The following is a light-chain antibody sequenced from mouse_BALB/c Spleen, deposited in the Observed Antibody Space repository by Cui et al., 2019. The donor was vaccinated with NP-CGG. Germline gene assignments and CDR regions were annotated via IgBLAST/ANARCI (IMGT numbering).Light chain of an antibody. CDR3: ALWYSNHWI. Sequence: VVTKVSALTTPPGETVTLTCRSSTGAITTSNYANWVQEKPDHLFTGLIVGTNNRVPGVPARFSGSLIGDKAALTITGAQTEDEAIYFCALWYSNHWIFGSGTKVTVL. CDR2: GTN. CDR1: TGAITTSNY. V-gene: IGLV1*01. J-gene: IGLJ3*01.